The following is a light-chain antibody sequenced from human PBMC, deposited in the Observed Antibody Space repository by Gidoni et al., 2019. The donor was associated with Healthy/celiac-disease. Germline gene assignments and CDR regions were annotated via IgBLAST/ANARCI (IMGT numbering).Light chain of an antibody. V-gene: IGKV3-11*01. J-gene: IGKJ2*01. CDR1: QSVSSY. CDR3: QQRSNWPRGT. Sequence: EIVLTQSPSTLSLSPGERATLSCRASQSVSSYLAWYQQKPGQAPRLLIYDASNRATGIPARFSGSGCGTDFTLTISSLEPEDFAVYYCQQRSNWPRGTFGQGTKLEIK. CDR2: DAS.